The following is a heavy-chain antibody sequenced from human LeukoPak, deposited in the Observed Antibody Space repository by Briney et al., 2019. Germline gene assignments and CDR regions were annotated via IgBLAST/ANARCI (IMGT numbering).Heavy chain of an antibody. V-gene: IGHV4-59*13. Sequence: SETLSLTCTVSGASLGGYYWSWVRQPPGERLEWIGYMYYTGTTNYNPSLKSRVIISVDNSKNQFSLKLSSVTAADTAVYYCARGSAAAGTISFWGQGTLVTVSS. CDR1: GASLGGYY. CDR3: ARGSAAAGTISF. D-gene: IGHD6-13*01. J-gene: IGHJ4*02. CDR2: MYYTGTT.